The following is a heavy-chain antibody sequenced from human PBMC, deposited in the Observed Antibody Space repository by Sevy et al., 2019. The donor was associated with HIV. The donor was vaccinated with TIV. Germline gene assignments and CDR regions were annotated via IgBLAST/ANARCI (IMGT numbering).Heavy chain of an antibody. D-gene: IGHD1-26*01. J-gene: IGHJ4*01. Sequence: ATVKVSCKSSGYTFTDYYMHWVGQAPGQGLEWMGWINPNNRDSRSPQKFQGRVTLSRDMSISTAYMELSRLRYDYTAIYFCTRDALYAHPWEFDWWSHGATVTVSS. CDR1: GYTFTDYY. CDR3: TRDALYAHPWEFDW. V-gene: IGHV1-2*02. CDR2: INPNNRDS.